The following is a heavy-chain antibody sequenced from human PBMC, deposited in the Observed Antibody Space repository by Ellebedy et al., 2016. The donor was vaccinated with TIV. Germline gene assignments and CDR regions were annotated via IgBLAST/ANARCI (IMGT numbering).Heavy chain of an antibody. V-gene: IGHV4-4*07. CDR1: GGSFSSYY. CDR2: IFMSGST. CDR3: ASHGGYNQDL. J-gene: IGHJ5*02. Sequence: SETLSLXCTVSGGSFSSYYWSWIRQSAGKGLEWIGRIFMSGSTSYNPSLKNRVTMSVDASTTQLSLNLSSVTAADTAVYFCASHGGYNQDLWGQGILVTVSS. D-gene: IGHD5-24*01.